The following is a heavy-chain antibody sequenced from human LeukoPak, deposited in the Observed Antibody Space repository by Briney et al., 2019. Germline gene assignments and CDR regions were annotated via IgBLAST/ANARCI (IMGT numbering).Heavy chain of an antibody. Sequence: GGSLRLSCAASGFPFSSYVMSWVRQAPGKGLEWGSGIGGSGSITHYADSVKGRFTISRDNSKNTLYLQMNSLRAEDTAVYYCAKVTGTTFGWGQGTLVTVSS. D-gene: IGHD1-1*01. J-gene: IGHJ4*02. CDR1: GFPFSSYV. CDR3: AKVTGTTFG. CDR2: IGGSGSIT. V-gene: IGHV3-23*01.